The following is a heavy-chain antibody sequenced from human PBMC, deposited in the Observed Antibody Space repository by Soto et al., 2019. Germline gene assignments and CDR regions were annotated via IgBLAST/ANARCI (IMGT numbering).Heavy chain of an antibody. V-gene: IGHV4-34*01. D-gene: IGHD6-19*01. CDR2: INHSGST. Sequence: SETLSPTCAVYCGAFSGYYLGWIRPPPGKGLEWIGEINHSGSTNYNPSLKSRITINPDTSKNQFSLQLNSVAPEDTAVYYCARSYSSGWYGGAFDIWGQGTMVTVSS. J-gene: IGHJ3*02. CDR3: ARSYSSGWYGGAFDI. CDR1: CGAFSGYY.